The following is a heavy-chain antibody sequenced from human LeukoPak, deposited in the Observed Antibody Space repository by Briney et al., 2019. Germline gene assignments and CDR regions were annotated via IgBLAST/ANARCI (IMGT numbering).Heavy chain of an antibody. D-gene: IGHD6-13*01. CDR3: ARVMDGSSWLDAFDI. CDR2: ISGSSGYI. V-gene: IGHV3-21*01. Sequence: GGSLRLSCAASGFTFSSYSMNWVRQAPGKGLEWVSSISGSSGYIYYADSVKGRFTISRDNAKNSLYLQMNSLRAEDTAVFYCARVMDGSSWLDAFDIWGQGTMVTVSS. CDR1: GFTFSSYS. J-gene: IGHJ3*02.